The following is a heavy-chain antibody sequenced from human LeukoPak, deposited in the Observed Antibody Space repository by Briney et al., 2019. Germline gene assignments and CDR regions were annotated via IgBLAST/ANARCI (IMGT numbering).Heavy chain of an antibody. CDR1: GGSISSYY. Sequence: SETLSLTCTVSGGSISSYYWSWIRQPPGKGLEWIGYIYYSGSTNYNPSLKSRVTISVDTSKNQFSLKLSSVTAADTAVYYCESIGPREGGSHSYWGQGTLVTVSS. V-gene: IGHV4-59*08. CDR3: ESIGPREGGSHSY. J-gene: IGHJ4*02. CDR2: IYYSGST. D-gene: IGHD1-26*01.